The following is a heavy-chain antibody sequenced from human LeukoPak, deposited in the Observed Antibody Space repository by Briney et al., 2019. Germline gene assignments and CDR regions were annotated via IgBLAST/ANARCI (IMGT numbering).Heavy chain of an antibody. Sequence: PSETLSLTCTVSGGSSSSHYWSWIRQPPGKALEWIGCVYYSGSTNYKPSLKSPVTISVDTSKTQFSLKLSSVTAAATAVYYCARYSTGWYDAFDIWGQGTMVTVSS. V-gene: IGHV4-59*11. J-gene: IGHJ3*02. CDR1: GGSSSSHY. CDR3: ARYSTGWYDAFDI. CDR2: VYYSGST. D-gene: IGHD6-19*01.